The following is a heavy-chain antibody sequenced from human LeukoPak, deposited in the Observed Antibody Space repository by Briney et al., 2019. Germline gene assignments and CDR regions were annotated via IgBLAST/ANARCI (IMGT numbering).Heavy chain of an antibody. J-gene: IGHJ1*01. CDR2: ISGSGGST. V-gene: IGHV3-23*01. CDR1: GFTFSSYA. CDR3: AKDSSSWSHAEYFQH. D-gene: IGHD6-13*01. Sequence: PGGSLRLSCAASGFTFSSYAMSWVRQAPGKGLEWVSAISGSGGSTYYADSVKGRFTISRDNSKNTLYLQMNSLRAEDTAVYYCAKDSSSWSHAEYFQHWGQGTLVTASS.